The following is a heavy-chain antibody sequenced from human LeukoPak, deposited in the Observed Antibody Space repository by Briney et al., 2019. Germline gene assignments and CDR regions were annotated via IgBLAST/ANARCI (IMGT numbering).Heavy chain of an antibody. CDR2: INTDGSIT. CDR1: GFTFSSYW. J-gene: IGHJ4*01. Sequence: PGGSLRLSCAASGFTFSSYWMHWVRQAPGKGLVWVSRINTDGSITDYADSVRGRFTISRDNSKNMLYLQMNSLRVEDTAVYFCARGEYDILTGYIDHWGHGTLVTVSS. V-gene: IGHV3-74*01. CDR3: ARGEYDILTGYIDH. D-gene: IGHD3-9*01.